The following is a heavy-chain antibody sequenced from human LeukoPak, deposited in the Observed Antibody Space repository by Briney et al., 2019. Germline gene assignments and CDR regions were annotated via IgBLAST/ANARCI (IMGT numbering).Heavy chain of an antibody. CDR1: GYSFTSCW. Sequence: GESLKISCKGSGYSFTSCWIGWVRQAPGQGLEWMGIINPSGGSTSYAQKFQGRVTMTRDTSTSTVYMELSSLRSEDTAVYYCATTSGYYSPFDYWGQGTLVTVSS. CDR3: ATTSGYYSPFDY. CDR2: INPSGGST. J-gene: IGHJ4*02. D-gene: IGHD3-22*01. V-gene: IGHV1-46*01.